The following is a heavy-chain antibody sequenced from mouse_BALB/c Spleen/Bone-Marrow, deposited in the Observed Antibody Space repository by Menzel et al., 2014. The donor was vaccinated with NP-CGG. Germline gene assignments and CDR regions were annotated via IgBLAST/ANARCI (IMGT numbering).Heavy chain of an antibody. V-gene: IGHV1-31*01. CDR2: IYPYNGVS. CDR1: GYSFTGYY. CDR3: ESRGEYFDV. Sequence: EVQLQQSGPELVKPGASVKISCKASGYSFTGYYMHWVKQSHGNSLDWIGYIYPYNGVSSYNQKFKGKATWTVDKSSSTAYMELRSLTSDDSAVYYCESRGEYFDVWGAGTTVTVSS. J-gene: IGHJ1*01.